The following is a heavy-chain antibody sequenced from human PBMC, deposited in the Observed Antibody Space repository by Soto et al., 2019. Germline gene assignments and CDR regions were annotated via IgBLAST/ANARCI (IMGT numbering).Heavy chain of an antibody. CDR3: ARGGGITGTRFYYYYGMDV. Sequence: ASVKVSCKASGYTFTGYYMHWVRQAPGQGLEWMGWINPNSSGTNYAQKFQGRVTMTRDTSISTAYMELSRLRSDDTAVYYCARGGGITGTRFYYYYGMDVWGQGTTVTVSS. CDR1: GYTFTGYY. CDR2: INPNSSGT. D-gene: IGHD1-20*01. J-gene: IGHJ6*02. V-gene: IGHV1-2*02.